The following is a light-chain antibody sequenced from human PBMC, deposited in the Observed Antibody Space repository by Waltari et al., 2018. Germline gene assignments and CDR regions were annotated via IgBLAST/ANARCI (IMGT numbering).Light chain of an antibody. CDR2: WAS. CDR3: QQYYTSPLT. J-gene: IGKJ4*01. V-gene: IGKV4-1*01. CDR1: QSVLSTSNNENS. Sequence: DIVMTQSPDSLAVSLGERATMNCNSSQSVLSTSNNENSIAWYQQRPGQSPKLLLYWASTRESGVPDRFSGSGSGTDFTLTISSLQAEDVAIYYCQQYYTSPLTFGGGTRVEI.